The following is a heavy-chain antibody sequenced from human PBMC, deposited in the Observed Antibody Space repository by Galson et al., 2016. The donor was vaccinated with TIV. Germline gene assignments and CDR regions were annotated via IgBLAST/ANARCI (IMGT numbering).Heavy chain of an antibody. D-gene: IGHD5-18*01. V-gene: IGHV1-69*13. Sequence: SVKVSCKASGDTFNSYVFNWVRQAPGQGLEWMGGIIPLFGTTNYAQRFQGRVTITADESTSTAYMELSSLRSEDTALYYCARDRNTALDTYHYSYGMDVWGQGTTVTVSS. J-gene: IGHJ6*02. CDR2: IIPLFGTT. CDR3: ARDRNTALDTYHYSYGMDV. CDR1: GDTFNSYV.